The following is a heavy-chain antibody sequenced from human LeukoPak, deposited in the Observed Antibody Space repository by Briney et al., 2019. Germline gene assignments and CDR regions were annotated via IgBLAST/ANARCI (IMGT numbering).Heavy chain of an antibody. CDR1: GGSFSSYY. D-gene: IGHD2-2*01. J-gene: IGHJ6*03. V-gene: IGHV4-59*01. CDR2: IYSSGDT. Sequence: PSETLSLTCTVFGGSFSSYYWGWIRQSPGKGLEWIAYIYSSGDTNYNPSLKSRVAISLDTSKNQFFLNLSFVTAADTAVYYCARVESGSVPAAEGGDYYYYMDVWGKGTTVTVSS. CDR3: ARVESGSVPAAEGGDYYYYMDV.